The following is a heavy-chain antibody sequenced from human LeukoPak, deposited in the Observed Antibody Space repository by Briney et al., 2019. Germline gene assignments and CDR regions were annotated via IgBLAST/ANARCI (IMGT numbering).Heavy chain of an antibody. CDR3: ARQANGGRDCYPFAY. CDR1: GYTFTTQW. V-gene: IGHV5-51*01. CDR2: IYPADSDT. Sequence: GESLKISCKGSGYTFTTQWIGWVRQMPGKGLEWMGIIYPADSDTRYSPSFQGQVTISADKSIDTAYLQWSSLEASDTAMYYCARQANGGRDCYPFAYGGQEPWSPSPQ. D-gene: IGHD2-21*02. J-gene: IGHJ4*01.